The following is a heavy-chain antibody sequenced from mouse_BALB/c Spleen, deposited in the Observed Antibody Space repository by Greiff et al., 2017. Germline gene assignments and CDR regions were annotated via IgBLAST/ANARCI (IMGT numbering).Heavy chain of an antibody. D-gene: IGHD2-4*01. CDR1: GYTFTSYW. J-gene: IGHJ4*01. CDR2: INPSTGYT. Sequence: VQLQQSGAELAKPWASVKMSCKASGYTFTSYWMHWVKQRPGQGLEWIGYINPSTGYTEYNQKFKDKATLTADKSSSTAYMQLSSLTSEDSAVYYCARGTMITTRAMDYWGQGTSVTVSS. CDR3: ARGTMITTRAMDY. V-gene: IGHV1-7*01.